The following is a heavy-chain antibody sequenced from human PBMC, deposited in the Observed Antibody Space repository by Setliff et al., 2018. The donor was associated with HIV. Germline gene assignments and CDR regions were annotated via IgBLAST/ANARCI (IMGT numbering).Heavy chain of an antibody. V-gene: IGHV1-18*01. CDR2: ISAYNGNT. J-gene: IGHJ4*02. CDR1: GYTFTSNG. D-gene: IGHD3-22*01. Sequence: EASVKVSCKTSGYTFTSNGISWVRQAPGQGLEWMGWISAYNGNTNYAQTFQGRVTMTTDTFTSTAYMELRSLRSDDTAVYYCARDIASRYYYDSSGYPTVDYWGQGTLVTVSS. CDR3: ARDIASRYYYDSSGYPTVDY.